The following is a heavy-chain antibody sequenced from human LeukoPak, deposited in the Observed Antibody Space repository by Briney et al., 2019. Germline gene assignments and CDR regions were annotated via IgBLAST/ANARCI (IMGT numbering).Heavy chain of an antibody. CDR3: ARVRNPYCSSTSCYMGWFDP. D-gene: IGHD2-2*02. CDR1: GGSISSYY. CDR2: IYYSGST. J-gene: IGHJ5*02. V-gene: IGHV4-59*12. Sequence: SETLSLTCTVSGGSISSYYWSWIRQPPGKGLEWIGYIYYSGSTNYNPSLKSRVTISVDTSKNQFSLKLSSVTAADTAVYYCARVRNPYCSSTSCYMGWFDPWGQGTLVTVSS.